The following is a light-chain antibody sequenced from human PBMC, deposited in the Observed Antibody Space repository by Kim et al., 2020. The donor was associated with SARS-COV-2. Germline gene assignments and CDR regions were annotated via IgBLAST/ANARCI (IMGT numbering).Light chain of an antibody. CDR2: SDD. CDR1: SSNIGSNT. J-gene: IGLJ3*02. Sequence: GQRVTISGSGRSSNIGSNTVNWYQQFPGTAPPLLIDSDDRRPSGVSDRVSCSKSGTSASLAISALRSEDEADYYCATWDDSLDVWMFGGGTKLTVL. V-gene: IGLV1-44*01. CDR3: ATWDDSLDVWM.